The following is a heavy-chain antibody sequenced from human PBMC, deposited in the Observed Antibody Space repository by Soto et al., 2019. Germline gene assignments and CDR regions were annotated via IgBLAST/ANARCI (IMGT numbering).Heavy chain of an antibody. J-gene: IGHJ4*02. CDR3: AREGRGKKAGYNGLVSLGY. D-gene: IGHD2-2*02. V-gene: IGHV1-69*06. CDR2: IIPIFTST. CDR1: GSRFSNYV. Sequence: QVQLVQSGAEVKTPGSSLKVSCKVSGSRFSNYVISWVRQAPGHGLEWLGRIIPIFTSTKYAQNFQGRVTITADKSTSTASLELSSLRSDDTAVYYCAREGRGKKAGYNGLVSLGYWGQGTLVTVSS.